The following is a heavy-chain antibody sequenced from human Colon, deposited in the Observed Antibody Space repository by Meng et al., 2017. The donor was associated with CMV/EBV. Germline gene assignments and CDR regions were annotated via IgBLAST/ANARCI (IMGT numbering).Heavy chain of an antibody. D-gene: IGHD3-10*01. CDR3: ARGRAGYGSGSYRDGDWFDP. V-gene: IGHV1-8*03. Sequence: ASVKVSCKASGYIFSNYDITWVRQAPGQGLEWMGWMNPNSGNTDYAQRFQGRVAITRNTSISTAYMDLSSLTSADTAVYYCARGRAGYGSGSYRDGDWFDPWGQGTLVTVSS. CDR2: MNPNSGNT. CDR1: GYIFSNYD. J-gene: IGHJ5*02.